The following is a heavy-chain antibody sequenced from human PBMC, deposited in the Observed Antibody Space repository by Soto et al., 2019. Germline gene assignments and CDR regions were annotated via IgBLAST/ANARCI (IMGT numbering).Heavy chain of an antibody. J-gene: IGHJ4*02. V-gene: IGHV1-69*01. D-gene: IGHD3-16*01. Sequence: QVQLVQSVADVKKPGSSVKVSCKASGGTFSSYAISWVRQAPGQGLEWMGGIIPIFGTANYAQKFQGRVTITAVESTRTADIELSSLRSAATAVCYWAGLGVTPASDYWGQGTLVTVS. CDR2: IIPIFGTA. CDR1: GGTFSSYA. CDR3: AGLGVTPASDY.